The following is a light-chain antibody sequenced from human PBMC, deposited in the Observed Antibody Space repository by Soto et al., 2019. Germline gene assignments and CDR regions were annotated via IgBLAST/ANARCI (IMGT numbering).Light chain of an antibody. V-gene: IGKV1-13*02. CDR2: DAS. CDR3: QQFNSYTLT. Sequence: AIQLTQSPSSLSASVGDRVTITCRASQGISTALAWYQQKPGKPPKFLIFDASSLESGVPSRFSGSGSGTDFTLTISSLQPEDFATYYCQQFNSYTLTFGQGTRLEIK. CDR1: QGISTA. J-gene: IGKJ5*01.